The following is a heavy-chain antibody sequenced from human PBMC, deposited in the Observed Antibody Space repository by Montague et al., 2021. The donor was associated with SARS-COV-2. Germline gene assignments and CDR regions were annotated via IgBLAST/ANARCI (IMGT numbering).Heavy chain of an antibody. CDR2: IDWDDDK. D-gene: IGHD3-9*01. V-gene: IGHV2-70*11. J-gene: IGHJ6*02. CDR1: GFSLSTSGMC. CDR3: ARTYYDILTGRDYGMDV. Sequence: VKPTQTLTLTCTFSGFSLSTSGMCVCWIRQPPGKALEWLARIDWDDDKYYSTSLKTRLTISKDTSKNQVVLTMTNMDPVDTATYYCARTYYDILTGRDYGMDVWGQGTTVTVSS.